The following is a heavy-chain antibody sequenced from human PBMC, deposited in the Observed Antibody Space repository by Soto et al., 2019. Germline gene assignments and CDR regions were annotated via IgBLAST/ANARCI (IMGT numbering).Heavy chain of an antibody. CDR3: ARLVESPLQYYYYYYYMDV. Sequence: ASVKVSCKASGYTFTSYDINWVRQATGQGLEWMGWMNPNSGNTGYAQKFQGRVTMTRNTSISTAYMELSSLRSEDTAVYYCARLVESPLQYYYYYYYMDVWGKGTTVTVSS. CDR2: MNPNSGNT. D-gene: IGHD1-26*01. CDR1: GYTFTSYD. J-gene: IGHJ6*03. V-gene: IGHV1-8*01.